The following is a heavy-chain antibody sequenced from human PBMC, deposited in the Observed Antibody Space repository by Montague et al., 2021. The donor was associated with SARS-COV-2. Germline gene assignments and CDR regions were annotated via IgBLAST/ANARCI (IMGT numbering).Heavy chain of an antibody. V-gene: IGHV4-39*01. CDR1: GGSVSGSSYY. J-gene: IGHJ3*02. CDR3: ARHITGSGNAFDI. D-gene: IGHD3-10*01. CDR2: IYYTGST. Sequence: SETLSLTCTVSGGSVSGSSYYWGWIRQPPGKGLEWIGGIYYTGSTYYNPSLKSRVTISVDTSKNQFSLKLSSVTAADTAVYYCARHITGSGNAFDIWGQGTMVTVSS.